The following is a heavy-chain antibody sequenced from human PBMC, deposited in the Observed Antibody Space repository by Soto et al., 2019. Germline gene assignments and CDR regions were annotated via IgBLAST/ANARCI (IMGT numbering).Heavy chain of an antibody. V-gene: IGHV3-43*02. CDR2: ISGDGGST. CDR1: GFTFDDYA. D-gene: IGHD2-2*01. CDR3: PKPLRRKDCSSTRCSYYYYYGMDV. J-gene: IGHJ6*02. Sequence: GGSLRLSCAASGFTFDDYAMHWVRQAPGKGLEWVSLISGDGGSTYYADSVKGRFTISRDNSKNSLYLQMNSLRTEDTALYYCPKPLRRKDCSSTRCSYYYYYGMDVWGQGTTVTVSS.